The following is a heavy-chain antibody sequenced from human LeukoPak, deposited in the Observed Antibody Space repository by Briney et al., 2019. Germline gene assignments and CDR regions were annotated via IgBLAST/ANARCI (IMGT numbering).Heavy chain of an antibody. Sequence: GGSLRLSCAASGFTFSSYAMSWIRQAPGKGLEWVSYITVSGSTIYYAYSVKGRFAISRDNAKNSLYLQLHSLRAEDTAVYYCARDRGIVGVPPTTAYYMDVWGKGTTVTVSS. J-gene: IGHJ6*03. CDR3: ARDRGIVGVPPTTAYYMDV. V-gene: IGHV3-11*01. D-gene: IGHD2-2*01. CDR2: ITVSGSTI. CDR1: GFTFSSYA.